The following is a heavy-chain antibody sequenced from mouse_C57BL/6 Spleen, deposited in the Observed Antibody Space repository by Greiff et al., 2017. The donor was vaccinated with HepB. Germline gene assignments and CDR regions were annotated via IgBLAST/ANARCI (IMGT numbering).Heavy chain of an antibody. CDR3: ARTARIKY. V-gene: IGHV3-2*02. J-gene: IGHJ2*01. CDR2: ISYSGST. D-gene: IGHD1-2*01. CDR1: GYSITSGYG. Sequence: EVKLEESGPGLVKPSQSLSLTCTVTGYSITSGYGWNWIRQFPGNKLEWMGYISYSGSTNYNPSLKSRISITRDTSKNQFFPQLNSVTTEDTATYYWARTARIKYWGQGTTLTVSS.